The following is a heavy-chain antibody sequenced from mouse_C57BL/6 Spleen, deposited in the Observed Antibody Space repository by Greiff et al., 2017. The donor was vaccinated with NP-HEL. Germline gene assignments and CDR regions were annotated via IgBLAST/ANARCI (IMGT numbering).Heavy chain of an antibody. CDR2: ISSGSSTI. J-gene: IGHJ4*01. Sequence: DVMLVEAGGGLVKPGGSLKLSCAASGFTFSDYGMHWVRQAPEKGLEWVAYISSGSSTIYYADTVKGRFTISRDNAKNTLFLQMTSLRSEDTAMYYCARSKRESYYAMDYWGQGTSVTVSS. CDR1: GFTFSDYG. D-gene: IGHD2-5*01. V-gene: IGHV5-17*01. CDR3: ARSKRESYYAMDY.